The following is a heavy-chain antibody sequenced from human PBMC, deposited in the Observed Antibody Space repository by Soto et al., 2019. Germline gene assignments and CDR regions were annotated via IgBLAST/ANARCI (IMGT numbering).Heavy chain of an antibody. CDR2: ISGSNGRT. J-gene: IGHJ4*02. CDR3: ARELEIVVVPSAISY. V-gene: IGHV3-23*01. Sequence: PVGFLRLSCAASGFTFRTYAMNWVRQAPGKGLEWVSTISGSNGRTYYADSVKGRFTISRDNSKDTLFLQMNSLRAEDTAIYYCARELEIVVVPSAISYWGQGTLVTVSS. D-gene: IGHD2-2*02. CDR1: GFTFRTYA.